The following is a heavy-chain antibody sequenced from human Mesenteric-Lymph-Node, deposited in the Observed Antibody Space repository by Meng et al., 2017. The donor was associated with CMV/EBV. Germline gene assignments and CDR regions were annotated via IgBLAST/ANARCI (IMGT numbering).Heavy chain of an antibody. J-gene: IGHJ5*02. D-gene: IGHD3-10*01. CDR2: IYWDDDK. Sequence: FSLSTRGVGVGWIRQPPGKALEWLALIYWDDDKRYSPSLKSRLTITKDTSKNQVVLTMTNMDPVDTATYYCAHRVTMVRGVIPWFDPWGQGTLVTVSS. CDR3: AHRVTMVRGVIPWFDP. CDR1: FSLSTRGVG. V-gene: IGHV2-5*02.